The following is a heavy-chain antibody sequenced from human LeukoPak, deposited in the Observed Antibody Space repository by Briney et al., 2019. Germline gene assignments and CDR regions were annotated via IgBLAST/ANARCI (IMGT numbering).Heavy chain of an antibody. V-gene: IGHV3-21*01. CDR1: GFTFSSYS. J-gene: IGHJ4*02. CDR3: ARDGTVAVADDY. D-gene: IGHD6-19*01. CDR2: ISSSSSYI. Sequence: PGGSLRLSCAASGFTFSSYSMNWVRQAPGKGLEWVSSISSSSSYIYYADSLKGRFTISRDNAKNSLYLQMNSLRAEDTAVYYCARDGTVAVADDYWGQGTLVTVSS.